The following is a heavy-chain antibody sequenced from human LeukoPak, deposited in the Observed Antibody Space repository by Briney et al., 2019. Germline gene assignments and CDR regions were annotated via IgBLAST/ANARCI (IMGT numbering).Heavy chain of an antibody. V-gene: IGHV3-21*01. CDR1: GFPFSSYS. CDR2: ISSSSSYI. J-gene: IGHJ4*02. Sequence: GSLRLSCAASGFPFSSYSMNWVRQAPGKGLEWVSSISSSSSYIYYADSVKGRFTISRDNAKNSLYLQMNSLRAEDTAVYYCARAGDTAMVTFWGQGTLVTVSS. CDR3: ARAGDTAMVTF. D-gene: IGHD5-18*01.